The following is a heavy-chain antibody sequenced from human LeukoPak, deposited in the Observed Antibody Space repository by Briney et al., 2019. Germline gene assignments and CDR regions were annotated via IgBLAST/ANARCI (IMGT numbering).Heavy chain of an antibody. CDR1: GGTFSSYA. Sequence: ASVKVSCKASGGTFSSYAISWVRQAPGQGLEWMGGIIPIFGTANYAQKFQGRVTITTDESTGTAYMELSSLRSEDTAVYYCARVITPITTYGAFDIWGQGTMVTVSS. D-gene: IGHD3-22*01. J-gene: IGHJ3*02. V-gene: IGHV1-69*05. CDR2: IIPIFGTA. CDR3: ARVITPITTYGAFDI.